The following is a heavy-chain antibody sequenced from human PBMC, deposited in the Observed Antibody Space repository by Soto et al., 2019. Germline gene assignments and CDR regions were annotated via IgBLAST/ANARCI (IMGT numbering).Heavy chain of an antibody. V-gene: IGHV5-51*01. CDR3: ARQGDARYNWFDP. Sequence: GESLKISCKSSGYSFTNYWIGWVRQMPGKGLEWMGIIYPGDSDTRYGPSIQGQVTITADKSISTAYLQWSSLKASDTTMYYCARQGDARYNWFDPWGQGTLVTVSS. D-gene: IGHD2-21*01. J-gene: IGHJ5*02. CDR2: IYPGDSDT. CDR1: GYSFTNYW.